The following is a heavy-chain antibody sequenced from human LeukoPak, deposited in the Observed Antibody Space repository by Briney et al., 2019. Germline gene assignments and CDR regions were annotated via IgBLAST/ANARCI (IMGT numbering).Heavy chain of an antibody. CDR3: AREYYYDSSGYPYAFDI. CDR1: GFTFSNYA. D-gene: IGHD3-22*01. V-gene: IGHV3-30-3*01. Sequence: GGSLRLSCAASGFTFSNYAMHWVRQSPGKGLEWVAVISYDGGKKYYADSVKGRFTISRDNSKNPLYLQMNSLRAEDTAVYYCAREYYYDSSGYPYAFDIWGQGTMVTVSS. CDR2: ISYDGGKK. J-gene: IGHJ3*02.